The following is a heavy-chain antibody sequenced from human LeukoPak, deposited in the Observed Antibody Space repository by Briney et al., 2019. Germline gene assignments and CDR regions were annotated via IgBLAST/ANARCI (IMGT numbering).Heavy chain of an antibody. CDR2: TYYSGST. CDR3: ASLSGSYSNFDI. D-gene: IGHD1-26*01. CDR1: GGSISSYY. J-gene: IGHJ3*02. Sequence: SETLSLTCTVSGGSISSYYWSWIRQPPGKGLEWIGYTYYSGSTNYNPSLKSRVTISVDTSKNQFSLKLSSVTAADTAVYYCASLSGSYSNFDIWGQGTMVTVSS. V-gene: IGHV4-59*08.